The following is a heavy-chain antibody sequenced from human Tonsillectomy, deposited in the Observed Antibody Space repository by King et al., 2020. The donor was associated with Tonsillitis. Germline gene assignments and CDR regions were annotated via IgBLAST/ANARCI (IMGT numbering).Heavy chain of an antibody. D-gene: IGHD2-2*01. V-gene: IGHV3-21*01. CDR2: IISSSSYI. CDR3: ARSPAAAIGNDY. Sequence: VQLVEPGGGLVKPRGSLRLSCAASGFPFSSYSMNWVRQAPGKGLEWVSSIISSSSYIYYADSVKGRFTISRDNAKNSLYLQMNSLRAEDTAVYYCARSPAAAIGNDYWGQGTLVTVSS. J-gene: IGHJ4*02. CDR1: GFPFSSYS.